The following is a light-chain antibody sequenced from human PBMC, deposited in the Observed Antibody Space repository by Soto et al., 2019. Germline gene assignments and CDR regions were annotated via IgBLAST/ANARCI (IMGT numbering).Light chain of an antibody. CDR3: QQRSNWPPWT. V-gene: IGKV3D-20*02. J-gene: IGKJ1*01. CDR2: GAS. Sequence: EIVLTQSPGTLSLSPGERATLSCRASESLNNNYLAWHQQKPGQAPRLLIYGASSRATGIPDRFSGSGSGTDFTLTISSLEPEDFAVYYCQQRSNWPPWTFGQGTKVDIK. CDR1: ESLNNNY.